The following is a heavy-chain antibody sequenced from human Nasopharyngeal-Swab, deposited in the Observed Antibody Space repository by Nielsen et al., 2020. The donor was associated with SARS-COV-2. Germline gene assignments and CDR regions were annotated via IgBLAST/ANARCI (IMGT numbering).Heavy chain of an antibody. CDR3: ARDRGRGYSYGSFHY. J-gene: IGHJ4*02. D-gene: IGHD5-18*01. CDR2: IYYSGST. V-gene: IGHV4-39*07. Sequence: WSRQAPGKGLEWIGSIYYSGSTYYNPSLKSRVTISVDTSKNQFSLKLSSVTAADTAVYYCARDRGRGYSYGSFHYWGQGTLVTVSS.